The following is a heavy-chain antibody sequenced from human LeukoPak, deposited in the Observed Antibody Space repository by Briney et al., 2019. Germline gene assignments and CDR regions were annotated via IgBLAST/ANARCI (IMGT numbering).Heavy chain of an antibody. D-gene: IGHD2-15*01. CDR1: GRTFTSYA. CDR2: IIPIFGTA. V-gene: IGHV1-69*05. J-gene: IGHJ5*02. CDR3: ARDWRVVAATDNWFDR. Sequence: SVKVSCTASGRTFTSYAISWVRQAPGQGLEWMGRIIPIFGTANYAQNFQGRVTITTDESTSTAYMELSSLRSEDTAVYYCARDWRVVAATDNWFDRWGQGTLVTVSS.